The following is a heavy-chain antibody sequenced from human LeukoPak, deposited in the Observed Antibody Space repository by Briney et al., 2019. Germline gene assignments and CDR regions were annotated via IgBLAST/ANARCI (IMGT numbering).Heavy chain of an antibody. CDR3: ARSGVAALRN. V-gene: IGHV4-34*01. D-gene: IGHD2-15*01. CDR1: GGSFSGYY. J-gene: IGHJ4*02. CDR2: INHSGST. Sequence: SETLSLTCAVYGGSFSGYYWSWIRQPPGKGLEWIGEINHSGSTNYNPSLKSRVTISVDTSKNQFSLKLSSVTAADTAVYYCARSGVAALRNWGQGTLVTASS.